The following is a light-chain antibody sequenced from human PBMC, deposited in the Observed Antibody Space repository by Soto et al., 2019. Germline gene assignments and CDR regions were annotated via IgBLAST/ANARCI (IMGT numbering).Light chain of an antibody. Sequence: ACLGESVTITCRASQTIGTYVNWYRQKSGAAPELLIYDASTLQSGVPSRFRGGASGTDFTLTISRLQLDDLATYYCQQSYNKPLKFAQGTKVEI. CDR3: QQSYNKPLK. J-gene: IGKJ1*01. CDR2: DAS. CDR1: QTIGTY. V-gene: IGKV1-39*01.